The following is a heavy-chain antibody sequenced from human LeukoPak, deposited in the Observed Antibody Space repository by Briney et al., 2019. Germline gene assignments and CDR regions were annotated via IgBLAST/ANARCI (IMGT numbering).Heavy chain of an antibody. CDR1: GGTFSSYA. Sequence: AVKVSCKASGGTFSSYAISWVRQAPGQGLEWMGGIIPIFGTANYAQEFQGRGTITADDSTSTAYMALSRLRSEHTAVYYCARDAGTRSIADGGSWFDPWGQGTLVTVSS. CDR3: ARDAGTRSIADGGSWFDP. J-gene: IGHJ5*02. D-gene: IGHD1-1*01. V-gene: IGHV1-69*13. CDR2: IIPIFGTA.